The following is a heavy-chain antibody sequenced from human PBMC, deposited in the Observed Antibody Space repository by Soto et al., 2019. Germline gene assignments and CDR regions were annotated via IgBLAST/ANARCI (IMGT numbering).Heavy chain of an antibody. CDR1: GGSISSYY. Sequence: LSLTCTVSGGSISSYYWSWIRQPPGKGLEWIGYTYYSGSTNYNPSLKSRVTISVDTSKNQFSLKLSSVTAADTAVYYCAREGAAGSNNWFDPWGQGTLVTVSS. D-gene: IGHD6-13*01. V-gene: IGHV4-59*01. CDR2: TYYSGST. J-gene: IGHJ5*02. CDR3: AREGAAGSNNWFDP.